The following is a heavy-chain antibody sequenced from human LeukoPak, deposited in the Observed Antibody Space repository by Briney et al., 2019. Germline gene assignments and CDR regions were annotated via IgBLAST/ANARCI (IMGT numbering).Heavy chain of an antibody. V-gene: IGHV1-2*02. CDR1: GYTFTGYY. D-gene: IGHD3-3*01. J-gene: IGHJ4*02. CDR3: ARGRPSHYDFWSGYYEDFDY. Sequence: EASVKVSCKASGYTFTGYYMHWGRQAPGQGLEWMGWINPNSGGTNYVQKFQGRVTMTRDTSISTAYMELSRLRSDDTAVYYCARGRPSHYDFWSGYYEDFDYWGQGTLVTVSS. CDR2: INPNSGGT.